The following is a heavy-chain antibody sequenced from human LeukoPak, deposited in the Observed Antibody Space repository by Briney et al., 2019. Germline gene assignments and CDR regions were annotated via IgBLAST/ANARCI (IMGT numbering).Heavy chain of an antibody. CDR2: ISYDGSNK. CDR1: GFTFSSYG. V-gene: IGHV3-30*03. Sequence: PGGSLRLSCAASGFTFSSYGMHWVRQAPGKGLEWVAVISYDGSNKYYADSVKGRFTISRDNSKNTLYLQMNSLRAEDTAVYYCAGGYFDWSWFDPWGQGTLVTVSS. CDR3: AGGYFDWSWFDP. D-gene: IGHD3-9*01. J-gene: IGHJ5*02.